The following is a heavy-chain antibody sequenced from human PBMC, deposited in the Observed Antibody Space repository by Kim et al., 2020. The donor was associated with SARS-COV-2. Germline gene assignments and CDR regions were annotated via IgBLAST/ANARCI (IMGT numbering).Heavy chain of an antibody. Sequence: ASVKVSCKASGYTFTSYDINWVRQATGQGLEWMGWMNPNSGNTGYAQKFQGRVTMTRNTSISTAYMELSSLGSEDTAVYYCARGLYGDYVYYYGMDVWGQGTTVTVSS. CDR1: GYTFTSYD. CDR2: MNPNSGNT. V-gene: IGHV1-8*01. CDR3: ARGLYGDYVYYYGMDV. D-gene: IGHD4-17*01. J-gene: IGHJ6*02.